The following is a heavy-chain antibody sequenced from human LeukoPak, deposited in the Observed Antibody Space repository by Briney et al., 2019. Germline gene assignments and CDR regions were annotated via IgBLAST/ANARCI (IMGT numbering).Heavy chain of an antibody. CDR3: VRELMGPGRYYYMDA. Sequence: GGSLRLSCAASGFTFSNYDMHWVRQATGKALEWVSAIDTAGGTYYPGSVKGRFTISRENSKNSLYLQMGTLRAEDTAVYFCVRELMGPGRYYYMDAWGKGTTVTVSS. J-gene: IGHJ6*03. V-gene: IGHV3-13*01. D-gene: IGHD2-8*01. CDR1: GFTFSNYD. CDR2: IDTAGGT.